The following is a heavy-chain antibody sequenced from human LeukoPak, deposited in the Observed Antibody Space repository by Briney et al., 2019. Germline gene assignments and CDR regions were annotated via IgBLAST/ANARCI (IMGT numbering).Heavy chain of an antibody. CDR1: GGSISSYY. J-gene: IGHJ5*02. V-gene: IGHV4-59*01. Sequence: SETLSLTCTVSGGSISSYYWSWIRQPPGKGLEWIGYIYYSGSTNYNPSLKSRVTISVDTSKNQFSLKLSSVTAADTAVYYCARALGRRNWFDPWGQGTLVTVSS. D-gene: IGHD5-24*01. CDR3: ARALGRRNWFDP. CDR2: IYYSGST.